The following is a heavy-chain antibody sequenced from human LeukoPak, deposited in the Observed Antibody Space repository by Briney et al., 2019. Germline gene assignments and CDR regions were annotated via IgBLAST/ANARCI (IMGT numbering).Heavy chain of an antibody. CDR3: ARLGLAASADAY. J-gene: IGHJ4*02. V-gene: IGHV1-2*02. CDR1: RYTVTDYY. D-gene: IGHD6-25*01. Sequence: ASVTLSCRASRYTVTDYYMHWVGQAPGLGIERMGWINPNSAGTNYAQRFQGRVTMTRDSSISTAYMELSRLTSDDTAVYYCARLGLAASADAYWGQGTLVTVSS. CDR2: INPNSAGT.